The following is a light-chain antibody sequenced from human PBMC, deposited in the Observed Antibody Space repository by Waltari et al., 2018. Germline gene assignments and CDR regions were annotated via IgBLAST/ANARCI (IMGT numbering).Light chain of an antibody. Sequence: QSALTQPPFVSGSPGQSATISCPGTPSCVGSSRVSWYQQLPGPAPKFNFHGVSYRPSGVPDRFSGSKSDNTASLTISGLQTDDEADYYCASWTVGRTFVFGSGTKVTVL. CDR3: ASWTVGRTFV. CDR2: GVS. V-gene: IGLV2-18*02. J-gene: IGLJ6*01. CDR1: PSCVGSSR.